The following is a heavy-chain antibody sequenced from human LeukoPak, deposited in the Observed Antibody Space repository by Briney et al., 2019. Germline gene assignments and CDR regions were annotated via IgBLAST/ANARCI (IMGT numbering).Heavy chain of an antibody. CDR1: GGTFSSYA. Sequence: ASVKVSCKASGGTFSSYAISWVRQAPGQGLEWMGGIIPIFGTANYAQKFQGRVTITADESTSTAYMELSSLRSEDTAVYYCARGLLNRAERPRYYYYMDVWGKGTTVTVSS. J-gene: IGHJ6*03. V-gene: IGHV1-69*13. CDR3: ARGLLNRAERPRYYYYMDV. D-gene: IGHD1-14*01. CDR2: IIPIFGTA.